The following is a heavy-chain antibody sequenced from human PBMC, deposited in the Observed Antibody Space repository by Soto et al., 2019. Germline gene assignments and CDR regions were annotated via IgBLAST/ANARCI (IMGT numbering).Heavy chain of an antibody. CDR1: GFTFSSYA. CDR3: ARDPRAAAGRKELDY. D-gene: IGHD6-13*01. Sequence: QVQLVESGGGVVQPGRSLRLSCAASGFTFSSYAMHWVRQAPGKGLEWVAVISYDGSNKYYADSVKGRFTISRDNSKNPLYLQMNSLRAEDTAVYYCARDPRAAAGRKELDYWGQGTLVTVSS. V-gene: IGHV3-30-3*01. J-gene: IGHJ4*02. CDR2: ISYDGSNK.